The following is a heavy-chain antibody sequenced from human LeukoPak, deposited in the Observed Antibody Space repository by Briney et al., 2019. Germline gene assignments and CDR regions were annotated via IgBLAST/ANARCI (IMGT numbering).Heavy chain of an antibody. CDR3: ARGVAARRREIDY. J-gene: IGHJ4*02. V-gene: IGHV7-4-1*02. D-gene: IGHD6-6*01. Sequence: ASVKVSCKPSGYTFTSYAMNWVRQAPGQGLEWTGWINTNTGNPTYAQGFTGRFVFSLDTSVSTAYLQISSLKAEDTAVYYCARGVAARRREIDYWGQGTLVTVSS. CDR1: GYTFTSYA. CDR2: INTNTGNP.